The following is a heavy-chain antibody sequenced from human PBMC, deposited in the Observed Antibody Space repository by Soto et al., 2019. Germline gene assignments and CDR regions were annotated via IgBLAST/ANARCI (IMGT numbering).Heavy chain of an antibody. J-gene: IGHJ4*02. CDR3: AQGPR. Sequence: LVESGGGLVQPGGSLRLSCAASGFTFSNIWMSWVRRSPEKGPEWVASISPDGGEIYYVDSVKGRFTISRDNTRNSLSLQTNSLRAEDMAVYYCAQGPRWGQGTLVTVSS. V-gene: IGHV3-7*01. CDR1: GFTFSNIW. CDR2: ISPDGGEI.